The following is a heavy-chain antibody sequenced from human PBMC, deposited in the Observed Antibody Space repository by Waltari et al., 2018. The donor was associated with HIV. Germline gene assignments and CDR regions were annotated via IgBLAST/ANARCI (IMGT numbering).Heavy chain of an antibody. CDR3: ARGRYYYDSSGYYDNLPFDY. CDR2: ISDSSSYI. CDR1: GFIFSTYS. J-gene: IGHJ4*02. Sequence: EVQLVESGGGLVKPGGPLRPSCAAPGFIFSTYSLNWLRQAPGKGLEWVSSISDSSSYIYYADSLKGRFTISRDNAKNSLYLQMNSLRAEDTAVYYCARGRYYYDSSGYYDNLPFDYWGQGTLVTVST. D-gene: IGHD3-22*01. V-gene: IGHV3-21*01.